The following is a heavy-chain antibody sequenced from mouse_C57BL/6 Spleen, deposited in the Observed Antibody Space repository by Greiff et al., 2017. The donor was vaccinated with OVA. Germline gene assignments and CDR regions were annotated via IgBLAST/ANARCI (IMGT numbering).Heavy chain of an antibody. Sequence: EVKLQESGGGLVQPGGSMKLSCVASGFTFSNYWMNWVRQSPEQGLEWVAQIRLKSDNYATHYAVSVKGRFTISRDDSKSSVYLQMNNLRAEDTGIYYGTALYDGFFAYWGQGTLVTVSA. CDR2: IRLKSDNYAT. D-gene: IGHD2-1*01. CDR3: TALYDGFFAY. CDR1: GFTFSNYW. J-gene: IGHJ3*01. V-gene: IGHV6-3*01.